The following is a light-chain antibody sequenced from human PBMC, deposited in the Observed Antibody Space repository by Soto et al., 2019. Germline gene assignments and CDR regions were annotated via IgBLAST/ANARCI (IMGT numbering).Light chain of an antibody. CDR2: DVS. J-gene: IGLJ1*01. CDR1: SSDIGGYNY. CDR3: SSYTSTNTLYA. Sequence: QSALTQPASVSGSPGQSITISCTGTSSDIGGYNYVSWYQQLPGKVPKLIIYDVSNRPSGVSDRFSGSKSGNAASLTISGLQAEDEADYYCSSYTSTNTLYAFGTGTKVTVL. V-gene: IGLV2-14*03.